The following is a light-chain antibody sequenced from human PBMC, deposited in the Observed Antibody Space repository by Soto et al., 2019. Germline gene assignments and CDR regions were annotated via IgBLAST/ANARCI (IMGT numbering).Light chain of an antibody. V-gene: IGKV3-20*01. Sequence: EIVLTQSPGTLSLSPGERATLSCRASQSVSNNYLAWYRQKPGRAPRLLIYGASNRATGIPDRFSGSGSGTDFTLTSSRLEPEDFAVYYCQREGSSGTVGQGTKGDIK. CDR1: QSVSNNY. CDR3: QREGSSGT. J-gene: IGKJ1*01. CDR2: GAS.